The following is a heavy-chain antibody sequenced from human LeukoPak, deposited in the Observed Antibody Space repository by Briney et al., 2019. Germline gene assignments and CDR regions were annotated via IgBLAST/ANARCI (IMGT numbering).Heavy chain of an antibody. V-gene: IGHV3-7*01. CDR2: IKQDGSEK. J-gene: IGHJ6*04. Sequence: GGSLRLSCAASGFIFSNYWMSWVRQAPGKGLEWVANIKQDGSEKYYVDSVKGRFTISRDNAKNTLYLQMNSLRAEDTAVYYCAREYCRRINCLLDVWGKGTTVTVSS. CDR3: AREYCRRINCLLDV. CDR1: GFIFSNYW. D-gene: IGHD2-2*01.